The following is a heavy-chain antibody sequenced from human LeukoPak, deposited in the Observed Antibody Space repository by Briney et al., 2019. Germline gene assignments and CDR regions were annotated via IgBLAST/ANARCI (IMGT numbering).Heavy chain of an antibody. CDR2: IYYSGST. D-gene: IGHD3-10*01. CDR1: GGSISSSSYY. Sequence: SETLSLTCTVSGGSISSSSYYWGRIRQPPGKGLERIGSIYYSGSTYYNPSLKSRVTISVDTSKNQFSLKLSSVTAADTAVYYCARDVGYYYGSGSHHPFDYWGQGTLVTVSS. CDR3: ARDVGYYYGSGSHHPFDY. J-gene: IGHJ4*02. V-gene: IGHV4-39*07.